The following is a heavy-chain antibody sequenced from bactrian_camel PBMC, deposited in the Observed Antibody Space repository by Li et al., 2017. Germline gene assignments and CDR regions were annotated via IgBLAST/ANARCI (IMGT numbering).Heavy chain of an antibody. V-gene: IGHV3S6*01. J-gene: IGHJ4*01. CDR3: AIQLCNTRNSPY. Sequence: HVQLVESGGGLVQTGGSLRLSCVAYGFAFSAHDMKWVRQAPGKGLEWLSSISTDGRATWYGDSVKGRFTNSKDNAKNTLYLQMNSLKPEDTAIYYCAIQLCNTRNSPYWGQGTQVTVS. D-gene: IGHD4*01. CDR2: ISTDGRAT. CDR1: GFAFSAHD.